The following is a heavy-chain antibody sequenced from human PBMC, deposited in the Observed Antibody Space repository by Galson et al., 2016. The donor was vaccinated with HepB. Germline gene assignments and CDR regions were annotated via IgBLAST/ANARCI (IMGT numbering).Heavy chain of an antibody. V-gene: IGHV3-15*01. CDR3: TTGGKDWYFDL. J-gene: IGHJ2*01. CDR1: GFTFSDAW. D-gene: IGHD4-23*01. Sequence: SLRLSCAASGFTFSDAWMNWVRQAPGKGLEWVGRIKSETDGGTTDYAAPVKGRFTISRDDSENTLYLQMNSLKTEDTAVYYCTTGGKDWYFDLWGRGTLVTVS. CDR2: IKSETDGGTT.